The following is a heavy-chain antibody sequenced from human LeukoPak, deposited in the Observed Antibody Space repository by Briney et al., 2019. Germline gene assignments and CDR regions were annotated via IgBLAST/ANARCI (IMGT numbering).Heavy chain of an antibody. Sequence: QPGGSLRLSCAASGFTFSSYGMHWVRQAPGKGLEWVAVISYDGSNKYYADSVKGRFTISRDNSKNTLYLQMNSLRAEDTAVYDCAKLPNGGDYYWGQGTLVTVSS. J-gene: IGHJ4*02. D-gene: IGHD4-17*01. CDR3: AKLPNGGDYY. V-gene: IGHV3-30*18. CDR2: ISYDGSNK. CDR1: GFTFSSYG.